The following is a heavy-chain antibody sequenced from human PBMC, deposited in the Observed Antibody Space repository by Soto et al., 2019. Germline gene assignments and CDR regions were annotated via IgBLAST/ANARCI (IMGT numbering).Heavy chain of an antibody. J-gene: IGHJ5*02. D-gene: IGHD2-15*01. CDR2: ISSGSNYI. CDR1: GFTFDDYA. Sequence: GGSQRLSCAASGFTFDDYAMHWVRQAPGKGLEWVSSISSGSNYIDYAESVKGRFTISRDNAKSSLYLQMNSLRAEDTALYYCARDYGKLNPWGQGTLVTVSS. V-gene: IGHV3-21*01. CDR3: ARDYGKLNP.